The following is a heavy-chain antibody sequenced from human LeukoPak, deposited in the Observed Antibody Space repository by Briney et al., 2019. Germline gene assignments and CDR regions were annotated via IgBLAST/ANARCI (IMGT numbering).Heavy chain of an antibody. CDR3: AKVGTQDDAFDI. D-gene: IGHD3/OR15-3a*01. CDR1: GFTFSSYG. CDR2: ISGSGGST. V-gene: IGHV3-23*01. Sequence: GGTLRLSCAASGFTFSSYGMSWVRQAPGKGLEWVSAISGSGGSTYYADSVKGRFTISRDNSKNTLYLQMNSLRAEDTAVYYCAKVGTQDDAFDIWGQGTMVTVSS. J-gene: IGHJ3*02.